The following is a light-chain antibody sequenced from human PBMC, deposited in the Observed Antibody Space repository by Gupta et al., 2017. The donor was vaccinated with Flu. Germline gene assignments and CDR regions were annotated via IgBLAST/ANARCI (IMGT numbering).Light chain of an antibody. J-gene: IGKJ4*02. Sequence: PSSVSASVGDRVTITCRASQDISSCLAWYQQKPGKAPELLIYGTSSLQSGVPSRFSGSVSGTEFTLTITSLQPEDSATYYCQQANSFPRTFGRGTKVEIK. CDR1: QDISSC. CDR2: GTS. CDR3: QQANSFPRT. V-gene: IGKV1-12*01.